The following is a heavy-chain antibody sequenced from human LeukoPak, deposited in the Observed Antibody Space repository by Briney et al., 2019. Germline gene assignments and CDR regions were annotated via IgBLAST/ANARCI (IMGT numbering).Heavy chain of an antibody. D-gene: IGHD3-10*01. J-gene: IGHJ6*03. CDR2: IKKDVGEK. Sequence: GGSLRLSCAASGFTFSSHWMTWIRQAPGKGLEWVASIKKDVGEKFYVDSVKGRFTISRDNAKNSLYLHMNSLRAEDTAVYYCARSPHYYGSGSPWGNYNYYMDVWGKGTTVTVSS. V-gene: IGHV3-7*01. CDR3: ARSPHYYGSGSPWGNYNYYMDV. CDR1: GFTFSSHW.